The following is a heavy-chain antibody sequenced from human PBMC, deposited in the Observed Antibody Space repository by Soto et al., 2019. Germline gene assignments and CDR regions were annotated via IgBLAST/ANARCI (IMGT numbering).Heavy chain of an antibody. CDR1: GSTFTRYY. CDR2: VSAYNGNT. CDR3: ARGGQWDFLSDY. J-gene: IGHJ4*02. Sequence: ASVQVSCKASGSTFTRYYINWVRQAPGQGLEWMGWVSAYNGNTHYEQKLQGRVTLTTDTSTSTAYMELRSLRSDDTAVYFCARGGQWDFLSDYWGQGTLVTVSS. D-gene: IGHD1-26*01. V-gene: IGHV1-18*01.